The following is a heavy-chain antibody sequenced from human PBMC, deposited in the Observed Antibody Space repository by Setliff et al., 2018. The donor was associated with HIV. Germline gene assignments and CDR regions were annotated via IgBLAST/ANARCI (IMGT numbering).Heavy chain of an antibody. CDR3: AREDVYYYDSEGYYLLEY. CDR2: IQSGGIT. J-gene: IGHJ4*02. CDR1: GFTFFSSA. V-gene: IGHV3-23*01. Sequence: GGSLRLSCAASGFTFFSSALTWVRQAPGKGLEWVSLIQSGGITYYADSVKGRFTISRDNAKNTLYLHMSSLRAEDTAVYYCAREDVYYYDSEGYYLLEYWGQGTPVTVSS. D-gene: IGHD3-22*01.